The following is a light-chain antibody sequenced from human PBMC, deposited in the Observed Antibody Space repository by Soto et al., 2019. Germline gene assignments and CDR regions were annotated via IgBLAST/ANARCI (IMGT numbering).Light chain of an antibody. CDR3: QQSDSTPLT. CDR1: QSMSSY. Sequence: DIQMTQSPSSLSASVGDRVTITCRASQSMSSYLNWYQQKPGKATKLLIYAASSLQSGVPSRFSGSGSGTDFTLTISSLQPEDFATYYCQQSDSTPLTFGGGTRVEIK. V-gene: IGKV1-39*01. CDR2: AAS. J-gene: IGKJ4*02.